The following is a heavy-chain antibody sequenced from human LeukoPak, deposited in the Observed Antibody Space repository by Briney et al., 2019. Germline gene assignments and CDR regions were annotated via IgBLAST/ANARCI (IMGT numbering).Heavy chain of an antibody. CDR3: ARGLESAVSFDY. CDR1: GFTFSSYW. V-gene: IGHV3-7*01. Sequence: GGSLRLSCAASGFTFSSYWMSWVRKAPGKGLEWVANIKQDGSEKYYVASMTGRFTISRDNAKNSLYLQMNSLRAEDTAVYYCARGLESAVSFDYWGQGTLATVSS. CDR2: IKQDGSEK. J-gene: IGHJ4*02.